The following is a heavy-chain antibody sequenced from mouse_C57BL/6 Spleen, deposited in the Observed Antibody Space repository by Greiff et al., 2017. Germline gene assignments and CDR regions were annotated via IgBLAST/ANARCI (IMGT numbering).Heavy chain of an antibody. V-gene: IGHV1-64*01. J-gene: IGHJ2*01. CDR3: ARERNYGSSYDFDY. CDR1: GYTFTSYW. CDR2: IHPNSGST. D-gene: IGHD1-1*01. Sequence: VQLQQSGAELVKPGASVKLSCKASGYTFTSYWMHWVKQRPGQGLEWIGMIHPNSGSTNYNEKFKSKATLTVDKSSSTAYMQLSSLTSEDSAVYYCARERNYGSSYDFDYWGQGTTLTVSS.